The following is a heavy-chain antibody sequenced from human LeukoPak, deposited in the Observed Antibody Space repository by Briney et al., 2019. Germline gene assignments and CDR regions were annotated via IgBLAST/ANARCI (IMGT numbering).Heavy chain of an antibody. CDR2: MTPNSGNT. Sequence: ASVKVSCKASGYTFTSYDINWVRRATGQGLEWMGWMTPNSGNTGYAQKFQGRVTMTRNTSISTAYMELSSLRSEDTAVYYCARGAYSSSAAYYYYYMDVWGKGTTVTVSS. D-gene: IGHD6-6*01. J-gene: IGHJ6*03. V-gene: IGHV1-8*01. CDR1: GYTFTSYD. CDR3: ARGAYSSSAAYYYYYMDV.